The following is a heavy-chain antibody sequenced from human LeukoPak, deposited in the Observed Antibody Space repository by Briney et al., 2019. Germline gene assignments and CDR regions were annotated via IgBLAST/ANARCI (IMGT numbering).Heavy chain of an antibody. CDR1: GFIFTDYW. J-gene: IGHJ3*02. D-gene: IGHD5-12*01. Sequence: PGGSLRLSCAASGFIFTDYWMYWVRQAPGKGLAWVANIKEDGTEKNYVDSVKGRFTISRDNAKNSLYLQMNSLRAEDTAVYYCARHTQDSGYDWFEEGAFDIWGQGTMVTVSS. CDR3: ARHTQDSGYDWFEEGAFDI. CDR2: IKEDGTEK. V-gene: IGHV3-7*01.